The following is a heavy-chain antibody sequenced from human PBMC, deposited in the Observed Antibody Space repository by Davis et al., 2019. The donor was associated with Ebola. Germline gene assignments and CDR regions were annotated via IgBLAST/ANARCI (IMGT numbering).Heavy chain of an antibody. CDR2: IRNIAHGGAT. CDR3: ARGLHLDY. J-gene: IGHJ4*02. Sequence: GGSLRLSCTISGFTFGDYDMTWVRQAPGKGLEWLGFIRNIAHGGATEYVASVKDRFTISRDNSKDIAYLQMNSLKTEDTAVYYCARGLHLDYWGQGTLVTVSS. CDR1: GFTFGDYD. V-gene: IGHV3-49*04.